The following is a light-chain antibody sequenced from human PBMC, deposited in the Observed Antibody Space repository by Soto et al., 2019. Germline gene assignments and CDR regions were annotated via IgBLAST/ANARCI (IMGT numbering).Light chain of an antibody. Sequence: SALTQPASVSGSPGQSITITCTGTSSDIGDYKFVSWYQQHPGKSPKLMISEVSNRPSGVSNRFSGSKFGNTASLTISGLQAEDEADYYCSSYTSDGNVFGTGTKVTVL. CDR2: EVS. CDR1: SSDIGDYKF. V-gene: IGLV2-14*01. CDR3: SSYTSDGNV. J-gene: IGLJ1*01.